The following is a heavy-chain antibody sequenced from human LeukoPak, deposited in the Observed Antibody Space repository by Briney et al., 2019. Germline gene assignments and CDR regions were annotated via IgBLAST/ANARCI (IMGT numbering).Heavy chain of an antibody. V-gene: IGHV3-23*01. D-gene: IGHD1-26*01. CDR1: GFTFSNYA. CDR3: ASGPYSGNYRNWFDP. Sequence: GGSLRLSCADSGFTFSNYAMSWVRQAPGKGLEWVSTISGSGGRTYYADSVKGRFTISRDSSKNTLYLQMNSLRAEDTAVYYCASGPYSGNYRNWFDPWGQGTLVTVSS. J-gene: IGHJ5*02. CDR2: ISGSGGRT.